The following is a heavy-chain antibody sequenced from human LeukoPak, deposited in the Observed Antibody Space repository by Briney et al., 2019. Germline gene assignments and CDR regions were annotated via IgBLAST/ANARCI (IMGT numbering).Heavy chain of an antibody. V-gene: IGHV1-2*04. CDR1: GYTFTGYY. CDR3: ALGGLGSGWYNYFDY. Sequence: GASVKVSCKASGYTFTGYYMHWVRQAPGQGLEWMGRINPNSGGTNYAQKFQGWVTMTRDTSISTAYMELSRLRSDDTAVYYCALGGLGSGWYNYFDYWGQGTLVTVSS. J-gene: IGHJ4*02. D-gene: IGHD6-19*01. CDR2: INPNSGGT.